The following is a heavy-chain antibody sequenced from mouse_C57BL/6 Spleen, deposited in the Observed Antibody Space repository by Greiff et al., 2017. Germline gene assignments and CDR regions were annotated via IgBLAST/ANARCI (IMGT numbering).Heavy chain of an antibody. V-gene: IGHV1-80*01. D-gene: IGHD2-3*01. Sequence: QVQLQQSGAELVKPGASVKISCKASGYAFSSYWMNWVKQRPGKGLEWIGQIYPGDGDTNYNGKFKGKATLTADKSSSTAYMQLSSLTSEDSAVYFCARDGYYVGGTYYFDYWGQGTTLTVSS. J-gene: IGHJ2*01. CDR3: ARDGYYVGGTYYFDY. CDR2: IYPGDGDT. CDR1: GYAFSSYW.